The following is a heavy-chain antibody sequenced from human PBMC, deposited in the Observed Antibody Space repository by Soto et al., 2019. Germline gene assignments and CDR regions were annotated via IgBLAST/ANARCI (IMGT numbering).Heavy chain of an antibody. D-gene: IGHD2-2*01. J-gene: IGHJ5*02. V-gene: IGHV3-15*01. CDR1: GFTFSNAG. CDR2: IKSKTDGGTT. CDR3: NTDPNPQLHT. Sequence: GSLRLSCAAAGFTFSNAGMSWVRQAPGKGLEWGGRIKSKTDGGTTDYAAAAKGRFTISRDDSKNTLYLQMNSLNSDDTAVYYCNTDPNPQLHTWGQGTLVTVSS.